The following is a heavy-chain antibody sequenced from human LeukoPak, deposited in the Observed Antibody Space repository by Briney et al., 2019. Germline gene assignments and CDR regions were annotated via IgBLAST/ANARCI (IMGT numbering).Heavy chain of an antibody. CDR2: IYSGGST. Sequence: PGGSLRLSCAASGFTVSSNYMSWVRQAPGKGLEWVSVIYSGGSTYYAGSVKGRFTISRDNSKNTLYLQMNSLRAEDTAVYYCARDSYYYDTSDYYNAFDIWGQGTMVTVSS. D-gene: IGHD3-22*01. CDR3: ARDSYYYDTSDYYNAFDI. CDR1: GFTVSSNY. V-gene: IGHV3-53*01. J-gene: IGHJ3*02.